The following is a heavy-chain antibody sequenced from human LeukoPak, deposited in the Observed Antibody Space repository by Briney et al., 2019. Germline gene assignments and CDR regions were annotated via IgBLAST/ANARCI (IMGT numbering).Heavy chain of an antibody. J-gene: IGHJ4*02. CDR1: GFTFSSYA. CDR2: ISGSGDNT. Sequence: GGSLRLSCAASGFTFSSYAMSWVRQAPGKGLEWVSVISGSGDNTYYADSVKGRLTISRDNSKNTLYLQMNSLKTEDTAVYYCTIEEKWLRSWGQGTLVTVSS. D-gene: IGHD5-12*01. CDR3: TIEEKWLRS. V-gene: IGHV3-23*01.